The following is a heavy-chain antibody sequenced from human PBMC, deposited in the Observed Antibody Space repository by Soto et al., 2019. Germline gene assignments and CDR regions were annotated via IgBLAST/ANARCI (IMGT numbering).Heavy chain of an antibody. Sequence: SVKVSCKASGGTFSSYTISWVRQAPGQGHEWRGRIIPILGIANYEQKLQGRVTITADKSTSTAYMELSSLRSEDTAVYYCAIANPMVRGVISYYYYGMDVWGQGTTVTVSS. J-gene: IGHJ6*02. V-gene: IGHV1-69*02. CDR1: GGTFSSYT. CDR3: AIANPMVRGVISYYYYGMDV. D-gene: IGHD3-10*01. CDR2: IIPILGIA.